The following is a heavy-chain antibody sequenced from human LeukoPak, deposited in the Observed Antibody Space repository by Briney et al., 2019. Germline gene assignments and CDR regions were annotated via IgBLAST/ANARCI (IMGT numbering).Heavy chain of an antibody. CDR2: IKQDGSEK. CDR3: ARDDYSASDH. Sequence: GGSLRLSCAASGFTFSRYWMSWIRHAPGKGLEWVANIKQDGSEKYYMDSVKGRFTISKDNAKNSLFLQMNSLRAEDTALYYCARDDYSASDHWGQGTLVTVSS. J-gene: IGHJ4*02. D-gene: IGHD3-10*01. CDR1: GFTFSRYW. V-gene: IGHV3-7*04.